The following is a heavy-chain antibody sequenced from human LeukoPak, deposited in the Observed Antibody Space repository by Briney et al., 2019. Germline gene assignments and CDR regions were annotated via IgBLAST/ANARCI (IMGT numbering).Heavy chain of an antibody. CDR3: AGSDILTGYTDSY. Sequence: SVKVSCKASGGTFSSYAISWVRQAPGQGLEWMGRIIPILGIANYAQKFQGRVTITADKSTSTAYMELSSLRSEDTAVYYCAGSDILTGYTDSYWGQGTLVTVSS. CDR2: IIPILGIA. J-gene: IGHJ4*02. CDR1: GGTFSSYA. D-gene: IGHD3-9*01. V-gene: IGHV1-69*04.